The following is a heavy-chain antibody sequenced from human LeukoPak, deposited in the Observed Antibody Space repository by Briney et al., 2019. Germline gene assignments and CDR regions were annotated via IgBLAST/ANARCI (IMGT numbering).Heavy chain of an antibody. Sequence: SGPALVKPTQTLTLTRAFSGFSLSPSGMRVSWIRQPPGKALEWLARIDWDDDKFYSTSLNTRLTISKDTSKNQVVLTMTNMDPVDTATYYCARMLYSSGWQNFDYWGQGTLVTVSS. CDR3: ARMLYSSGWQNFDY. V-gene: IGHV2-70*04. CDR2: IDWDDDK. J-gene: IGHJ4*02. CDR1: GFSLSPSGMR. D-gene: IGHD6-19*01.